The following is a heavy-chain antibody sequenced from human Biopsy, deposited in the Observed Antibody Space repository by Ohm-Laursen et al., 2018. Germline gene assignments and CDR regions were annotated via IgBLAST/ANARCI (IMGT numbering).Heavy chain of an antibody. CDR2: IVYDGNNK. Sequence: SLRLSCAASGFGMSAMHWVRQPPGKGLERVAVIVYDGNNKYYAESVKGRFTISRDRSRDTVHLQMNSLRYEDAALYYCAKDGGQWLGGAFDIWGHGTMVSVSS. CDR3: AKDGGQWLGGAFDI. V-gene: IGHV3-30*18. J-gene: IGHJ3*02. D-gene: IGHD6-19*01. CDR1: GFGMSA.